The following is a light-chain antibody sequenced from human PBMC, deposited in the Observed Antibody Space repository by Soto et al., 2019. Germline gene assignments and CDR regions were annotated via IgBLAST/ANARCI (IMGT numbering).Light chain of an antibody. V-gene: IGLV7-46*01. CDR2: DTS. CDR1: TGPVTSGHW. Sequence: QAVVTQEPSLTVSPGGTVTLTCDSSTGPVTSGHWPYWLQQKPGQAPRTLIYDTSKKHSCTPARFSGSLLGCKAALTLSGAQPEDEADYYCFLSYSGARPVVFGGGTTLTVL. J-gene: IGLJ2*01. CDR3: FLSYSGARPVV.